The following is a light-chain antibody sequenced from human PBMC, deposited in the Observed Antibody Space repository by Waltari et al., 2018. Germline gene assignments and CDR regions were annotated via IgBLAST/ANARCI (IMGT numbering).Light chain of an antibody. CDR1: HPTLARTY. J-gene: IGLJ1*01. CDR2: RNN. CDR3: ASWDESHYV. Sequence: QSVLTQPPSASETPGPTVTISCSGLHPTLARTYLYWYHHLPGPAPKLLIYRNNLRPSGVPDRFSASKYGTLASLVISGLRSEDEGVYYCASWDESHYVFGGGTTVTVL. V-gene: IGLV1-47*01.